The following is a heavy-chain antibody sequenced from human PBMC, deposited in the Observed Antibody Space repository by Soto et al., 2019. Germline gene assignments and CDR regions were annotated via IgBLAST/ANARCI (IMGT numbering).Heavy chain of an antibody. CDR2: IYYSGST. D-gene: IGHD3-10*01. V-gene: IGHV4-39*01. Sequence: QLQLQESGPGLVKPSETLSLTCTVSGGSISSSSYYWGWIRQPPGKGLEWIGSIYYSGSTYNNPSLKSRVTISVDTSKNQFSLKLSSVTAADTALYYCARRNYYGSGSYEDYFDYWGQGTLVTVSS. J-gene: IGHJ4*02. CDR3: ARRNYYGSGSYEDYFDY. CDR1: GGSISSSSYY.